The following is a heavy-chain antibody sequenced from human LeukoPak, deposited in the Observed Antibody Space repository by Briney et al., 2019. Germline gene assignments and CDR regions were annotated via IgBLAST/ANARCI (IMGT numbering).Heavy chain of an antibody. J-gene: IGHJ4*02. V-gene: IGHV3-53*01. CDR1: GFTVSSNY. CDR3: ARGVRDKLYYFDY. D-gene: IGHD3-10*01. CDR2: IYSGGST. Sequence: PGGSLRLSCAAPGFTVSSNYMSWVRQAPGKGLEWVSVIYSGGSTYYADSVKGRFTISRDNSKNTLYLQMNSLRAEDTAVYYCARGVRDKLYYFDYWGQGTLVTVSS.